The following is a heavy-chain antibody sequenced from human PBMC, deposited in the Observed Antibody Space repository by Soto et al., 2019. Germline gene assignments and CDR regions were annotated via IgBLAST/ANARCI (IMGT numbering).Heavy chain of an antibody. CDR3: ATHSIAATGTPDPQFDY. CDR2: INAGSGNT. CDR1: GYTFTSYA. V-gene: IGHV1-3*01. D-gene: IGHD6-13*01. Sequence: GASVKVSCKASGYTFTSYAMHWVRQAPGQRLEWMGWINAGSGNTKYSQKFQGRVTITRDTSASTAYMELSSLRSEDTAVYYCATHSIAATGTPDPQFDYWGQGTLVTVSS. J-gene: IGHJ4*02.